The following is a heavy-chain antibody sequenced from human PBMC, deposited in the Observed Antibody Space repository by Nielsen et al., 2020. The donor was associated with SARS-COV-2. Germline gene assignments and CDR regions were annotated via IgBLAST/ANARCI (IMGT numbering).Heavy chain of an antibody. Sequence: ASVKVSCKASDNTLTTIPWVRQAPGPGLEWVGRISGNNANVKYAQNLQGRVTLTTDASTSTVYMDLKRLRSDDTAVYYCAREGSGVVPGPLGIGMWYLYYYMDVWGRGTTVTVSS. J-gene: IGHJ6*03. CDR1: DNTLTT. V-gene: IGHV1-18*01. CDR2: ISGNNANV. D-gene: IGHD2-2*01. CDR3: AREGSGVVPGPLGIGMWYLYYYMDV.